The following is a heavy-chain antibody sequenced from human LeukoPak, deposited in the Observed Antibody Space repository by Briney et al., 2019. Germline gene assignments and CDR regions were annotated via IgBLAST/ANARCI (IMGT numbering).Heavy chain of an antibody. V-gene: IGHV3-48*04. D-gene: IGHD2-2*03. J-gene: IGHJ4*02. Sequence: GGSLRLSCAAPGFTFSSYSMNWVRQAPGKGLEWVSYISSSGSTIYYADSVKGRFTISRDNAKNSLYLQMNSLRAEDTAVYYCARYGYCSSTSCRRASSDFDYWGQGTLVTVSS. CDR1: GFTFSSYS. CDR2: ISSSGSTI. CDR3: ARYGYCSSTSCRRASSDFDY.